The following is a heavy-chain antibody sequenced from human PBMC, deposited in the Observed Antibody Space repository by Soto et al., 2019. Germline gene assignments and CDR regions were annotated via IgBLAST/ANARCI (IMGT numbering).Heavy chain of an antibody. J-gene: IGHJ4*02. CDR2: ISGSSTTI. Sequence: VQLVESGGGVVQPGRSLRVSCAASGFTFSSYGMHWVRLAPGKGLEWVSYISGSSTTIYYADSVKGRFTISRDNAKNSLYLQMSSLRAEDTAVYYCAGSIAVVVAATMDYWGQGTLVTVSS. CDR3: AGSIAVVVAATMDY. D-gene: IGHD2-15*01. CDR1: GFTFSSYG. V-gene: IGHV3-48*04.